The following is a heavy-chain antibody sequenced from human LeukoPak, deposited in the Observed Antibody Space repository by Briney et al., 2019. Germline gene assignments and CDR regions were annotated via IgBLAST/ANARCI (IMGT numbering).Heavy chain of an antibody. V-gene: IGHV4-4*02. CDR1: GGSISTSTW. D-gene: IGHD3-10*01. CDR3: AGKDYSGSGSYLY. Sequence: SETLSLTCAVSGGSISTSTWWSWIRQPPGKGLEWIGEIYHSGSTNYNPSLKSRVTISLDKSKNQFSLKLTSVTAADTAVYYCAGKDYSGSGSYLYWGQGTLVTVSS. CDR2: IYHSGST. J-gene: IGHJ4*02.